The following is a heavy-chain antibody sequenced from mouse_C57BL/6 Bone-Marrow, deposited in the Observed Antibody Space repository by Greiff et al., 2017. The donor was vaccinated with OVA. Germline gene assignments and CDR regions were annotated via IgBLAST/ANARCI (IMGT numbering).Heavy chain of an antibody. CDR1: GYTFTSYW. CDR3: ARDGSTYWYFDV. D-gene: IGHD1-1*01. J-gene: IGHJ1*03. CDR2: IDPSDSYT. Sequence: QVQLQQPGAELVMPGASVKLSCKASGYTFTSYWMHWVKQRPGQGLEWIGEIDPSDSYTNYNQKFKGKSTLTVDKSSSTAYMQLSSLTSEDSAVYYYARDGSTYWYFDVWGTGTTVTVSS. V-gene: IGHV1-69*01.